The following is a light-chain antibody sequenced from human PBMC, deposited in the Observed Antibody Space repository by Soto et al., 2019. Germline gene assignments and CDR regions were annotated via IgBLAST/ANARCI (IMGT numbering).Light chain of an antibody. CDR2: GTS. V-gene: IGKV3-20*01. J-gene: IGKJ2*01. CDR3: QQYGSSPPMYT. CDR1: QSGSSSY. Sequence: EIVLTQSPGTLSLSPGERATLSCRASQSGSSSYLSWYQQRPGQAPRLLIYGTSNRATGIPDRFSGSGSGKDFTLTISRLEPEDFAVYYCQQYGSSPPMYTFGQGTKLEIK.